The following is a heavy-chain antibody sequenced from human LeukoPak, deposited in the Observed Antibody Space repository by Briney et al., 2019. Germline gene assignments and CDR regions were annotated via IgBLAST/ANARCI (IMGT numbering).Heavy chain of an antibody. CDR3: ARQADDYGDLRGGNWFDP. J-gene: IGHJ5*02. CDR2: VYDSGST. V-gene: IGHV4-59*01. D-gene: IGHD4-17*01. CDR1: GDXISSYY. Sequence: PSETLSLTCTVSGDXISSYYCSWIRQPPGKGLQWIGYVYDSGSTNYNPSLKSRVTISVDTSKNQFSLKLTSVTAADTAVYYCARQADDYGDLRGGNWFDPWGQGTLVTVSS.